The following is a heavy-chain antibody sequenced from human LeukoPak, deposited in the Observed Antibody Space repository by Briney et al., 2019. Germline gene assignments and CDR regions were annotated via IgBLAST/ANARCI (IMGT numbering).Heavy chain of an antibody. V-gene: IGHV3-15*01. D-gene: IGHD3-22*01. CDR2: IKSKTDGGTT. CDR1: GFTFSNAW. Sequence: GGSLRLSCAASGFTFSNAWMSWVRQAPGKGLEWVGRIKSKTDGGTTDYAAPVKGRFTISRDDSKNTLYLQMNSLKTEDTAVYYCTTARYDSSGYYSFDYWGQGTLVTVSS. CDR3: TTARYDSSGYYSFDY. J-gene: IGHJ4*02.